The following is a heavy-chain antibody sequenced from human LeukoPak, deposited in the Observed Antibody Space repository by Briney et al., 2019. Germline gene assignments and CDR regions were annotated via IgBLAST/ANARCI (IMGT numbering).Heavy chain of an antibody. V-gene: IGHV1-8*01. D-gene: IGHD3-3*01. CDR3: ARGFLLYYMDV. J-gene: IGHJ6*03. Sequence: ASVKVSCKASGYTFTRYDLNWVRQATGQGLEWMGWMNPNSGNTGYAQKFQGRVTMTRNTSISTAYMELSSLRSEDTAVYYCARGFLLYYMDVWGKGTTVTVSS. CDR1: GYTFTRYD. CDR2: MNPNSGNT.